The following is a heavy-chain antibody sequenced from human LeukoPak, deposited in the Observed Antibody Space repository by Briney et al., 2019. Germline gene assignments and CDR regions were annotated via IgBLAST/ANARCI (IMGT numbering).Heavy chain of an antibody. CDR3: ARDRGAGRNGYDY. CDR2: IWYDGSNK. Sequence: GGSLRLSCAASGFTFSTYWMHWVRQAPGKGLEWVAVIWYDGSNKNHADSVKGRFSISRDNSKNTLYLQMNSLRAEDTAVYYCARDRGAGRNGYDYWGQGTLVTVSS. CDR1: GFTFSTYW. D-gene: IGHD3-10*01. J-gene: IGHJ4*02. V-gene: IGHV3-33*08.